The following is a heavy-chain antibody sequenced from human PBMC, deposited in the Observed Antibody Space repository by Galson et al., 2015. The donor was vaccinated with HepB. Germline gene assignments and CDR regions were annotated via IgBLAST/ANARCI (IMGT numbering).Heavy chain of an antibody. CDR2: VSWNSGNI. D-gene: IGHD6-13*01. CDR3: VKGPGAAAGKGYIQQ. CDR1: GFTFDDYD. V-gene: IGHV3-9*01. J-gene: IGHJ1*01. Sequence: SLRLSCAASGFTFDDYDMHWVRQAPGKGLEWVSGVSWNSGNIDHADSVKGRFTISRDNAKNSLYLQMNSLRTEDTALYFCVKGPGAAAGKGYIQQWGQGTLVIVSS.